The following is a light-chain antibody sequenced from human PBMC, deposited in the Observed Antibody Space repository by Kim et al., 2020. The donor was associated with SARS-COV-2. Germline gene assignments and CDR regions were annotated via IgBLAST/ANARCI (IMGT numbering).Light chain of an antibody. CDR1: SSDVGAYNY. CDR3: SSYASTRSYV. CDR2: DVN. Sequence: QSALTQPASVSWSPGQSITISCTGTSSDVGAYNYVSWYQQHPGKAPKLMIFDVNKRPSGLSNRFSGSKSGNTASLTISGLQAEDEADYYCSSYASTRSYVFGSGTTVTVL. V-gene: IGLV2-14*03. J-gene: IGLJ1*01.